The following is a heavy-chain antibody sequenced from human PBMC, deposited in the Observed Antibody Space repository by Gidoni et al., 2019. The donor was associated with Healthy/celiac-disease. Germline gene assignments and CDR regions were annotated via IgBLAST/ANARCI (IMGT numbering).Heavy chain of an antibody. D-gene: IGHD3-22*01. CDR2: IKSKTDGGTT. CDR1: GSTFSNAW. Sequence: EVQLVESGGGLVKPGGSLRLSCAASGSTFSNAWMSWVRQAPGKGLGWVGRIKSKTDGGTTDYAAPVKGRFTISRDDSKNTLYLQMNSLKTEDTAVYYCTTVTLYYDSSGYPDYWGQGTLVTVSS. V-gene: IGHV3-15*01. J-gene: IGHJ4*02. CDR3: TTVTLYYDSSGYPDY.